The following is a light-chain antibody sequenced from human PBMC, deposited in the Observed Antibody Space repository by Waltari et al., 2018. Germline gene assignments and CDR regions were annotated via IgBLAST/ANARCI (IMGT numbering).Light chain of an antibody. CDR1: DSDVGASNY. J-gene: IGLJ3*02. V-gene: IGLV2-14*03. CDR2: DVR. Sequence: QSALTQPASVSGSPGQSITISCTGVDSDVGASNYVSWYQRHPGQAPKLIIYDVRKRPSGVSNRFSGSKSGNTASLTVSGLQAEDEADYYCSSYTGGSTLWVFGGGTKLTVL. CDR3: SSYTGGSTLWV.